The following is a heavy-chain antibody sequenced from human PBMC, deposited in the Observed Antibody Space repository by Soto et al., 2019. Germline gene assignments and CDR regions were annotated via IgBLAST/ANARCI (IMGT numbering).Heavy chain of an antibody. CDR2: ISTYNGNT. CDR3: ARERYCISSGCSLDC. Sequence: QVQLVQSGAEVKKPGASVKVSCKASGYTFTTDGITWVRQAPVQGIEWMGWISTYNGNTTYPQKLQGRATMTTATSTSTAYMELRTLRSDDTAVDYCARERYCISSGCSLDCWGQGTLATVSS. CDR1: GYTFTTDG. D-gene: IGHD2-2*01. V-gene: IGHV1-18*01. J-gene: IGHJ4*02.